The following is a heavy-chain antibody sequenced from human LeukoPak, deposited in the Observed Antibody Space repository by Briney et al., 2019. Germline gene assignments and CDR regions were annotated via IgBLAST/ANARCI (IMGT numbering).Heavy chain of an antibody. CDR1: GFSLSTSGMC. J-gene: IGHJ3*02. V-gene: IGHV2-70*11. CDR2: IDWDDDK. CDR3: ARLTTQRGPHDAFDI. D-gene: IGHD1-14*01. Sequence: SGPTLVNPTQTLTLTCTFSGFSLSTSGMCVSWIRQPPGKALEWLTRIDWDDDKYYSTSLKTRLTISKDTSKNQVVLTMTNMDPVDTATYYCARLTTQRGPHDAFDIWGQGTMVTVSS.